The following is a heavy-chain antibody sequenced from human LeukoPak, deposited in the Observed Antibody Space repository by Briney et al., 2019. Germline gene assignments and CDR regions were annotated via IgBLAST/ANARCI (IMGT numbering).Heavy chain of an antibody. D-gene: IGHD3/OR15-3a*01. CDR2: ISHDGSNK. CDR3: ARDYDFWGNNWFDP. J-gene: IGHJ5*02. CDR1: GFTFSSYG. Sequence: GGSLRLSCAASGFTFSSYGMHWVRQAPGKGLEWVAVISHDGSNKYYADSVKGRFTISRDNSRNTLYLQMNSLRAEDTAVYYCARDYDFWGNNWFDPWGQGTLVTVSS. V-gene: IGHV3-30*03.